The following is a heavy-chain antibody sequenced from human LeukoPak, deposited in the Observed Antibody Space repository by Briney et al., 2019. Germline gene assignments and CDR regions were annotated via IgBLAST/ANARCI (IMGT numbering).Heavy chain of an antibody. CDR3: AKGGQLPRGQYYYDSSGYYFDDY. V-gene: IGHV3-23*01. Sequence: GGSLRLSCAASGFTFSSYAMSWVRQAPGKGLEWVSAISGSDGSTYYADSVKGRFTISRDNSKNTLYLQMNSLRAEDTAVYYCAKGGQLPRGQYYYDSSGYYFDDYWGQGTLVTVSS. CDR2: ISGSDGST. D-gene: IGHD3-22*01. CDR1: GFTFSSYA. J-gene: IGHJ4*02.